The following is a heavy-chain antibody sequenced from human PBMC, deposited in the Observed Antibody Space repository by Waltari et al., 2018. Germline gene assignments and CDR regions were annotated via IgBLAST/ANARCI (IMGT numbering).Heavy chain of an antibody. V-gene: IGHV3-23*03. CDR2: IYSGGST. Sequence: EVQLLESGGGLVQPGGSLRLSCAASGFTFSSYAMSWVRQAPGKGLEWVSVIYSGGSTYYPDSVKGRFTISRDNSKNTLYLQMNSLRAEDTAVYYCAKGLGYCSGGSCYGLYYYYYYMDVWGKGTTVTVSS. D-gene: IGHD2-15*01. CDR3: AKGLGYCSGGSCYGLYYYYYYMDV. CDR1: GFTFSSYA. J-gene: IGHJ6*03.